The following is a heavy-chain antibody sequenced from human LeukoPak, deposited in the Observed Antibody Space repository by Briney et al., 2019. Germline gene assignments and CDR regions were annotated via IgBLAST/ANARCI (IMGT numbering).Heavy chain of an antibody. CDR2: IYYSGST. D-gene: IGHD2-15*01. CDR1: GGTISSYY. V-gene: IGHV4-59*01. CDR3: ARDWGLHGYCSGGSCYRYGMDV. J-gene: IGHJ6*02. Sequence: SETLSLTCTVSGGTISSYYWSWIRQPPGKGLEWIGYIYYSGSTNCNPSLKSRVTISVDTSKNQFSLKLSSVTAADTAVYYCARDWGLHGYCSGGSCYRYGMDVWGQGTTVTVSS.